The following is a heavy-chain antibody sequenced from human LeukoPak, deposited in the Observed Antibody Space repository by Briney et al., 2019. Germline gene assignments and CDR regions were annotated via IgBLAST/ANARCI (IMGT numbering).Heavy chain of an antibody. CDR3: ARDSEQWLVRVFDY. CDR2: IIPIFGTA. Sequence: ASVKVSCKASGYTFRSYDINWVRQAPGQGLEWMGGIIPIFGTANYAQKFQGRVTITADESTSTAYMELSSLRSEDTAVYYCARDSEQWLVRVFDYWGQGTLVTVSS. D-gene: IGHD6-19*01. V-gene: IGHV1-69*13. CDR1: GYTFRSYD. J-gene: IGHJ4*02.